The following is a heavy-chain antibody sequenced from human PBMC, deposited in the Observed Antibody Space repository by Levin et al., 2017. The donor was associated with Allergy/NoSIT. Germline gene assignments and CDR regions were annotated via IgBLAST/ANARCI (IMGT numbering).Heavy chain of an antibody. CDR2: ISAYNGNT. CDR1: GYTFTSYG. V-gene: IGHV1-18*01. Sequence: GASVKVSCKASGYTFTSYGISWVRQAPGQGLEWMGWISAYNGNTNYAQKLQGRVTMTTDTSTSTAYMELRSLRSDDTAVYYCARDGADSNYYYYYYGMDVWGQGTTVTVSS. D-gene: IGHD4-11*01. CDR3: ARDGADSNYYYYYYGMDV. J-gene: IGHJ6*02.